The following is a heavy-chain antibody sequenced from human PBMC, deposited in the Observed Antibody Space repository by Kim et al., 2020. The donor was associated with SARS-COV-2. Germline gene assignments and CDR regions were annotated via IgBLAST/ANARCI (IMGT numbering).Heavy chain of an antibody. CDR1: GFTFSSYW. CDR2: IKQDGNQK. Sequence: GGSLRLSCAASGFTFSSYWMTWFRQAPGKGLEGVANIKQDGNQKYYVDSVKGRFTISRDNAKNSLYLQMNSLRAEDTAVYYCARDGDLYSSGKDAFDIWGQGTMVTVSS. J-gene: IGHJ3*02. D-gene: IGHD6-19*01. CDR3: ARDGDLYSSGKDAFDI. V-gene: IGHV3-7*01.